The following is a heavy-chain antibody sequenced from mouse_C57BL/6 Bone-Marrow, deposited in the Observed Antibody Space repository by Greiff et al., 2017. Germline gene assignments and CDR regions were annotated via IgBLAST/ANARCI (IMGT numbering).Heavy chain of an antibody. CDR2: IDPNSGGT. J-gene: IGHJ2*01. D-gene: IGHD1-1*01. CDR1: GYTFTSYW. V-gene: IGHV1-72*01. Sequence: QVQLQQPGAELVKPGASVKLSCKASGYTFTSYWMHWVKQRPGRGLEWIGRIDPNSGGTKYNEKFKSKATLTVDKPSSTAYMQLSSLTSEDSAVYYWARAHYYGSSYGYFDYWGQGTTLTVSS. CDR3: ARAHYYGSSYGYFDY.